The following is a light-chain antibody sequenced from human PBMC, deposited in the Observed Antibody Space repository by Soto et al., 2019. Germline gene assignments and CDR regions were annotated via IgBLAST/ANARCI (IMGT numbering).Light chain of an antibody. V-gene: IGKV3-15*01. CDR3: QQYNIWPPWT. J-gene: IGKJ1*01. Sequence: EIVMTQSPATLSVSPGERATLSCRASQSVSSNLAWYQQKTGQAPRLLIYGASTRATGIPARFSGSGSATEFTLTISSLQSGDFAVYYCQQYNIWPPWTFGQGTKVEIK. CDR2: GAS. CDR1: QSVSSN.